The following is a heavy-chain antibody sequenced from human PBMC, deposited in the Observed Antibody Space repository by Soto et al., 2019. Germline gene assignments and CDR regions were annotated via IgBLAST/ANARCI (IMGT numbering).Heavy chain of an antibody. V-gene: IGHV1-69*12. Sequence: QVQLVQSGAEVKKPGSSVKVSCKASGGTFSSYAISWVRQAPGQGIEWKGGIIPIFGTANYAQKFQGRVTITADESTSTAYMELGSLRSEDTGVYYCAGFAGSGWSHVFQHWGQGTLVTVSS. CDR2: IIPIFGTA. CDR3: AGFAGSGWSHVFQH. D-gene: IGHD6-19*01. CDR1: GGTFSSYA. J-gene: IGHJ1*01.